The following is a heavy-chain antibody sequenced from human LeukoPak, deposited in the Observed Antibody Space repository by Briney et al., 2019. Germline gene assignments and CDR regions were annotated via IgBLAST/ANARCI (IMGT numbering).Heavy chain of an antibody. Sequence: GGSLRLSCAASGFPFSSYAMTWVRQAPGKGLEWASAISGGGSRTYYADSVKGRFTISRDSSKNTLYLQMNSLRAEDTAVYYCAKDVGGNYFRGLDYWGQGTLVTVSS. CDR3: AKDVGGNYFRGLDY. J-gene: IGHJ4*02. V-gene: IGHV3-23*01. D-gene: IGHD1-26*01. CDR2: ISGGGSRT. CDR1: GFPFSSYA.